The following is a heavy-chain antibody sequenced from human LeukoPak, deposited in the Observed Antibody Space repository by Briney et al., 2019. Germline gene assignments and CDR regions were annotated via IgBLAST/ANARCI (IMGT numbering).Heavy chain of an antibody. J-gene: IGHJ6*02. CDR3: ARDPKMNYYYGMDV. V-gene: IGHV1-69*13. CDR2: IIPIFGTA. CDR1: GGTFSSYA. Sequence: SVKVSCKASGGTFSSYAISWVRQAPGQGLEWMGGIIPIFGTANYAQKFQGRVTITADESTTTAYMELSSLRSEDTAVYYCARDPKMNYYYGMDVWGQGTTVTVSS.